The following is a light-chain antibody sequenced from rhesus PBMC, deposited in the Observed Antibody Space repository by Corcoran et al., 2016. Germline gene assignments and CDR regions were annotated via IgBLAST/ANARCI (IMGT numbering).Light chain of an antibody. CDR3: QHGYVTPLT. CDR1: ENVNNY. CDR2: KSS. Sequence: DIQMTQSPSSLSASVGDRVTITCRVSENVNNYLNWYQQKPGKAPKLLIYKSSTLQSGVPSRFSGSGSGTDYTFTISSLQPEDVATYYCQHGYVTPLTFGGGTKVELK. J-gene: IGKJ4*01. V-gene: IGKV1-74*01.